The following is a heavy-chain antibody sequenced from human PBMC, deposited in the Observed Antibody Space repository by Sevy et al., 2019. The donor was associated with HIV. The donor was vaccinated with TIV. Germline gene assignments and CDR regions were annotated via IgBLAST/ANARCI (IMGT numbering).Heavy chain of an antibody. Sequence: GGSLRLSCAASGFTFSSYAMHWVRQAPGKGLEWVAVISYDGCNKDDADSVKGRFTISRDNSKNTLYLQMNSLRAEDTAVYYCVRDNSYAAGWFDPWGQGTLVTVSS. J-gene: IGHJ5*02. D-gene: IGHD2-2*01. CDR2: ISYDGCNK. CDR3: VRDNSYAAGWFDP. CDR1: GFTFSSYA. V-gene: IGHV3-30-3*01.